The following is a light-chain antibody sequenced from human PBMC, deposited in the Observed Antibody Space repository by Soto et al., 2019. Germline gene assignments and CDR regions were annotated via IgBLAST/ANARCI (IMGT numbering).Light chain of an antibody. CDR3: QTWGTGIHV. Sequence: QLVLTQSPSASASLGASVELTCTLSSGHSSYAIAWHQQQPEKGPRYLMKLNSDGSHSKGDGIPDRFSGSSSGAERYLTISSLQSEDEADYYCQTWGTGIHVFGGGTQLTVL. CDR2: LNSDGSH. CDR1: SGHSSYA. V-gene: IGLV4-69*01. J-gene: IGLJ7*01.